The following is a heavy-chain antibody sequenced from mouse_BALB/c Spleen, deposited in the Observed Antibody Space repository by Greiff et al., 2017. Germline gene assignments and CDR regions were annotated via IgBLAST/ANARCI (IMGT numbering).Heavy chain of an antibody. CDR3: ARGGNYYGSWFAY. D-gene: IGHD1-2*01. CDR1: GFTFSSFG. V-gene: IGHV5-17*02. CDR2: ISSGSSTI. Sequence: EVMLVESGGGLVQPGGSLKLSCAASGFTFSSFGMHWVRQAPEKGLEWVAYISSGSSTIYYADTVKGRFTISRDNPKNTLFLQMTSLRSEDTAMYYCARGGNYYGSWFAYWGQGTLVTVSA. J-gene: IGHJ3*01.